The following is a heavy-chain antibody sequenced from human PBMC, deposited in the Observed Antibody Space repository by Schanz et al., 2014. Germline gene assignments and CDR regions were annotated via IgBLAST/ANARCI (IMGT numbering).Heavy chain of an antibody. V-gene: IGHV3-48*04. CDR2: VSRSTPDI. J-gene: IGHJ4*02. D-gene: IGHD6-13*01. Sequence: EVQLVESGGGLVQPGGSLRLSCTASGFTFSSYSMNWVRQAPGKGLEWVSYVSRSTPDIYYADSVKGRFTISRDNAKNTLYLQMNSLRAEDTAVYFCVSQTGSPNYWGQGTLVTVSS. CDR1: GFTFSSYS. CDR3: VSQTGSPNY.